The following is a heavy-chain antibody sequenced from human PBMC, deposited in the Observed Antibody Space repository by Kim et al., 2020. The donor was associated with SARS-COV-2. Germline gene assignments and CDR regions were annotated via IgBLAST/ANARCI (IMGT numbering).Heavy chain of an antibody. J-gene: IGHJ4*02. Sequence: NYAQNLQGRVTLTTDTSTGTAFLELGSLRSDDTAVYFCARDRGYGDDTFDYWGQGTLVTVSS. D-gene: IGHD4-17*01. V-gene: IGHV1-18*01. CDR3: ARDRGYGDDTFDY.